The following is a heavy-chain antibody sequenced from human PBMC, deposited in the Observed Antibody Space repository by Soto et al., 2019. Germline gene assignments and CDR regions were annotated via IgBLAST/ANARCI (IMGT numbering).Heavy chain of an antibody. CDR1: GYTLTELS. J-gene: IGHJ4*02. V-gene: IGHV1-24*01. CDR2: FDPEDGET. CDR3: ATLDDSSGYYLSRLYYFDY. D-gene: IGHD3-22*01. Sequence: ASVKVSCKVSGYTLTELSMHWVRQAPGKGLEWMGGFDPEDGETIYAQKFQGRVTMTEDTSTDTAYMELSSLRSEDAAVYYCATLDDSSGYYLSRLYYFDYWGQGXLVTVYS.